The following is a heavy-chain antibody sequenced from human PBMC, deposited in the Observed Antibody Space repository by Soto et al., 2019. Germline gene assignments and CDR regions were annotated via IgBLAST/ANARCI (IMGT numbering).Heavy chain of an antibody. CDR2: INVYNGDT. CDR3: V. D-gene: IGHD3-10*02. J-gene: IGHJ6*02. CDR1: GYTFTGYY. V-gene: IGHV1-2*02. Sequence: ASVKVSCKASGYTFTGYYLHWVRQAPGQGLEWMGWINVYNGDTKNSKNTLYLQMNSLRAEDTAVCYCARSQFMRYYYYGMDVWGQGTTVTVSS.